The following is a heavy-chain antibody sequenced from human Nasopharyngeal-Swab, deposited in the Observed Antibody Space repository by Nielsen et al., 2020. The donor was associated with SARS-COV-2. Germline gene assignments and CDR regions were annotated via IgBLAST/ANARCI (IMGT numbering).Heavy chain of an antibody. J-gene: IGHJ3*02. CDR2: ISSSGTTK. V-gene: IGHV3-11*04. Sequence: WIRQPPGKGPEWVSNISSSGTTKYYADSVKGRFTISRDNAKNLLFLQMNSLRAEDTAVYYCARSPDVFDIWGQGTMVTVSS. CDR3: ARSPDVFDI.